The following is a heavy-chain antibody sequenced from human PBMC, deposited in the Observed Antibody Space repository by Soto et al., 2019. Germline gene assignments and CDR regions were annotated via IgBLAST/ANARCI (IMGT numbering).Heavy chain of an antibody. CDR2: ISGSGGST. D-gene: IGHD6-19*01. CDR1: GFTFSSYA. CDR3: AKDPYSSGWLLETLYFDY. J-gene: IGHJ4*02. V-gene: IGHV3-23*01. Sequence: QPVGSLRLSCAASGFTFSSYAMSWVRQAPGKGLEWVSAISGSGGSTYYADSVKGRFTISRDNSKNTLYLQMNSLRAEDTAVYYCAKDPYSSGWLLETLYFDYWGQGTLVTVSS.